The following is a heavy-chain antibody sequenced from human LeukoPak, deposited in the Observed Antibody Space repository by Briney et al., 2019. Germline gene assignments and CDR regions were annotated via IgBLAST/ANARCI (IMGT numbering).Heavy chain of an antibody. J-gene: IGHJ4*02. CDR1: GGSISSYY. CDR3: ARGSGWYFY. D-gene: IGHD6-19*01. V-gene: IGHV4-59*01. Sequence: PSETLSLTCTVSGGSISSYYWSWIRQPPGKGLEWIGYIYYSGSTNYNPSLKSRVTISVDTSKNQFSLKLTSVTAADTATYYCARGSGWYFYWGQGTLVTVSS. CDR2: IYYSGST.